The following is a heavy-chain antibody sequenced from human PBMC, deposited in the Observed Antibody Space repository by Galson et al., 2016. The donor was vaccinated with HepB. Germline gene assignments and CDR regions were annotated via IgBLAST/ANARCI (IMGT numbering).Heavy chain of an antibody. CDR3: ARLGLGWEFLSYYYGMDV. CDR1: GYTFSTYW. J-gene: IGHJ6*02. CDR2: IYPDDADT. Sequence: QSGAEVKKPGESLKISCEGSGYTFSTYWIAWVRQMPGKGLEWMGIIYPDDADTRYSPSFQGLVTISVDKSISTAYLQWSSLKASDTAMYYCARLGLGWEFLSYYYGMDVWGQGTTVIVSS. V-gene: IGHV5-51*01. D-gene: IGHD3-10*01.